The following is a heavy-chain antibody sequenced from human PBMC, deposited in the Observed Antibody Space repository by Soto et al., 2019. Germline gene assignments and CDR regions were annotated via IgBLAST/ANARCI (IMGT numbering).Heavy chain of an antibody. CDR3: ARGRVTYYGMDV. Sequence: SQTLSLTCAISGDSVSSRGTAWNWIRQSPSRGLEWLGRTYYTSKWGNDYAVSVKSRVTVNPDTSKNQFSLHLNSVTLEDTAVYYCARGRVTYYGMDVWGQGTTVTVSS. J-gene: IGHJ6*02. CDR2: TYYTSKWGN. D-gene: IGHD4-4*01. CDR1: GDSVSSRGTA. V-gene: IGHV6-1*01.